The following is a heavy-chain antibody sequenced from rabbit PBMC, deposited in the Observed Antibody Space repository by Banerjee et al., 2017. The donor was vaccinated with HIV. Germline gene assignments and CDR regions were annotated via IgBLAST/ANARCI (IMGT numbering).Heavy chain of an antibody. CDR1: GIDFSSYG. CDR3: TRNFNL. CDR2: IYVDSSDSI. J-gene: IGHJ4*01. V-gene: IGHV1S45*01. Sequence: QEQLVESGGGLVTLGGSLKVSCKASGIDFSSYGISWVRQAPGKGLEWIACIYVDSSDSIGYASWAKGRFTISKTSSTTVTLQMTSLTAADTATYFCTRNFNLWGQGTLVTVS.